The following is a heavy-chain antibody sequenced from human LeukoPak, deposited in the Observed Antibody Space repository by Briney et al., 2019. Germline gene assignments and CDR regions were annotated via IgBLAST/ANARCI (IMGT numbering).Heavy chain of an antibody. CDR3: AREGDYYGDARDY. CDR2: IYTSGST. V-gene: IGHV4-61*02. CDR1: GGSISSGSYY. J-gene: IGHJ4*02. D-gene: IGHD4-17*01. Sequence: SETLSLTCTVSGGSISSGSYYWSWIRQPAGKGLEWIGRIYTSGSTTYNPSLKSRVTISGDTSKNQFSLKLSSVTAADTAVYYCAREGDYYGDARDYWGQGTLVTVSS.